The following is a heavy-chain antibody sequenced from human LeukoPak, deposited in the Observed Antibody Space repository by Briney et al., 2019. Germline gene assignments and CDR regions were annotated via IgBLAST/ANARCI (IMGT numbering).Heavy chain of an antibody. D-gene: IGHD5-18*01. Sequence: PGGSLRLSCAASGFTFSSYWMHWVRQVPGGGLMWVSRLNSDQSDTSYADFVQGRFTISRDNAKNTLYLQMNSLRAEDTAVYYCVGAMENFDYWGQGTLVTVSS. CDR1: GFTFSSYW. V-gene: IGHV3-74*01. CDR2: LNSDQSDT. J-gene: IGHJ4*02. CDR3: VGAMENFDY.